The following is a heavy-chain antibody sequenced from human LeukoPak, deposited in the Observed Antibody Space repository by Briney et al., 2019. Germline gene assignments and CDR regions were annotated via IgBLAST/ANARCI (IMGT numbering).Heavy chain of an antibody. J-gene: IGHJ3*02. CDR2: INQDGSEK. V-gene: IGHV3-7*05. CDR3: ARKGGSKVRGVIMDAFDM. D-gene: IGHD3-10*01. Sequence: GSLRLSCAVSGFTFSNYWMSWVRQGPGKGLEWVANINQDGSEKYYVDSAKGRFTISRDNARNSLYLQMNSLRAEDTAVYYCARKGGSKVRGVIMDAFDMWGQGTMVTVSS. CDR1: GFTFSNYW.